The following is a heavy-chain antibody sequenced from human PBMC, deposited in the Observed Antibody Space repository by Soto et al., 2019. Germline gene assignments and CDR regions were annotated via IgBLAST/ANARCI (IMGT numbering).Heavy chain of an antibody. CDR1: GFTFSNYG. D-gene: IGHD3-3*01. V-gene: IGHV3-30*18. J-gene: IGHJ6*02. Sequence: RLSCAASGFTFSNYGMHWVRQAPGKGLEWVAFISDDGSNKYYAGSMKGRFTMSRDNSKRTLYLQMSSLRVEDTAVYYCTKRRNVLRFLEWSSGMEVWGQGTTVTVSS. CDR2: ISDDGSNK. CDR3: TKRRNVLRFLEWSSGMEV.